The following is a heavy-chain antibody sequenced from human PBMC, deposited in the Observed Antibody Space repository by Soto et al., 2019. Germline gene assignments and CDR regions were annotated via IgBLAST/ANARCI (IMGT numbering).Heavy chain of an antibody. CDR2: ISYDGSNK. CDR1: GFAFSSYG. V-gene: IGHV3-30*18. CDR3: AKSVVRYRSILHQAY. J-gene: IGHJ4*02. Sequence: QVQLVESGGGVVQPGRSLRLSCADSGFAFSSYGMHWVRQAPGKGLEWVAVISYDGSNKYYADSVKGRFTISRDNSKNPLYMQMNSLRVEDTAVYSCAKSVVRYRSILHQAYGGKGPLVTVSS. D-gene: IGHD6-13*01.